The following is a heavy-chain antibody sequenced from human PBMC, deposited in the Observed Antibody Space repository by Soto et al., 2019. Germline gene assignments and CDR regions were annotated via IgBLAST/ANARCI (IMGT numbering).Heavy chain of an antibody. J-gene: IGHJ6*02. V-gene: IGHV1-69*06. D-gene: IGHD2-2*01. CDR2: IIFIVDTR. Sequence: QLQLAQSGAEVREPGSSVRVSCKASGGTLRNFAVSWVRQAPGQGLEWMGGIIFIVDTRNYAEKFQGRVTIAADISTKSPHMELSAMRSDDTAAYYCANRYCSTNNCLENIYYYGMDIWGQGTKVTVPS. CDR3: ANRYCSTNNCLENIYYYGMDI. CDR1: GGTLRNFA.